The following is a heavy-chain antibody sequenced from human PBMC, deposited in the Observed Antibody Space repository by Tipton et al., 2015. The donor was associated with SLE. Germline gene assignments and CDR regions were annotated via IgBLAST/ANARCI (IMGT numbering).Heavy chain of an antibody. CDR2: IYYSGST. CDR3: AREKSSGYYSGAFDI. V-gene: IGHV4-59*01. Sequence: TLSLTCTVSGGSISSYYWSWIRQPPGKGLEWIGYIYYSGSTNYNPSLKSRVTISVDKSKNQFSLKMSSVTAADTAVYYCAREKSSGYYSGAFDIWGQGTMVTVSS. D-gene: IGHD3-22*01. J-gene: IGHJ3*02. CDR1: GGSISSYY.